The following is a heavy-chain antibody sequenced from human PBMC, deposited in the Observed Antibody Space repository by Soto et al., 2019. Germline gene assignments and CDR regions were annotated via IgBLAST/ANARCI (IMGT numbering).Heavy chain of an antibody. V-gene: IGHV4-59*01. D-gene: IGHD2-2*01. J-gene: IGHJ6*02. CDR1: GGSISSYY. Sequence: PSETLSLTCTVSGGSISSYYWSWIRQPPGKGLEWIGYIYYSGSTNYNPSLKSRVTISVDTSKNQFSLKLSSVTAADTAVYYCARWSPHIVVVPAAIDNYGMDVWGQGTTVTVSS. CDR2: IYYSGST. CDR3: ARWSPHIVVVPAAIDNYGMDV.